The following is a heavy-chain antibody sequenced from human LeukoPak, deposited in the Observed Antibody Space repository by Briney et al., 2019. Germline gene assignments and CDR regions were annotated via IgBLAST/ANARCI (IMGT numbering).Heavy chain of an antibody. CDR1: AGTFSSYA. Sequence: SVKVSCKASAGTFSSYAISWVRQAPGQGLEWMGRIIPIFGIANYAQKFQGRVTITTDESTSTAYMELSSLRSEDTAVYYCARGDIVVVPAATVPRGSMYYFVYWGQGTLVTVSS. CDR3: ARGDIVVVPAATVPRGSMYYFVY. V-gene: IGHV1-69*05. J-gene: IGHJ4*02. D-gene: IGHD2-2*01. CDR2: IIPIFGIA.